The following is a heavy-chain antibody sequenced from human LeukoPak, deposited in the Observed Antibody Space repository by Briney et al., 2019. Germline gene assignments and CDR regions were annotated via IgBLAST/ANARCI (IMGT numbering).Heavy chain of an antibody. CDR3: AKGRYYGSGSPNWFDP. D-gene: IGHD3-10*01. V-gene: IGHV3-30*02. Sequence: GGSLRLSCAASEFSFSSYAMHWVRQAPGKGLEWVAFIRYDGSNKCYADSVKGRFTISRDNSKNTLYLQMNSLRAEDTAVYYCAKGRYYGSGSPNWFDPWGQGTLVTVSS. CDR1: EFSFSSYA. CDR2: IRYDGSNK. J-gene: IGHJ5*02.